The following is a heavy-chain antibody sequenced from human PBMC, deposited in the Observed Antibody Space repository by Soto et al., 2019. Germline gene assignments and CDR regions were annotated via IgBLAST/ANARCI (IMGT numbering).Heavy chain of an antibody. Sequence: GESLKISSKGSGYSFTSYWIGWVRQMPGKGLEWKGIIYPGDSDTRYSPSFQGQVTISTDKSINNAYLQWNSLKASDTAIYYCARAVTPNYYYYGMDVWGQGTTVTVSS. V-gene: IGHV5-51*01. CDR2: IYPGDSDT. CDR3: ARAVTPNYYYYGMDV. D-gene: IGHD5-18*01. CDR1: GYSFTSYW. J-gene: IGHJ6*02.